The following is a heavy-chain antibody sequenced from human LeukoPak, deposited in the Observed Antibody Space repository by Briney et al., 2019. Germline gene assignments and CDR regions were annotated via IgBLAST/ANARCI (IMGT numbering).Heavy chain of an antibody. J-gene: IGHJ4*02. Sequence: ASVKVSCKASGGTFSSYAISWVRQAPGQGLEWMGGIIPIFGTANYAQKFQGRVTITTDESTSTAYMELSSLRSEDTAVYYCAGQGKEAARPVFDYWGQGTLVTVSS. CDR2: IIPIFGTA. CDR3: AGQGKEAARPVFDY. D-gene: IGHD6-6*01. V-gene: IGHV1-69*05. CDR1: GGTFSSYA.